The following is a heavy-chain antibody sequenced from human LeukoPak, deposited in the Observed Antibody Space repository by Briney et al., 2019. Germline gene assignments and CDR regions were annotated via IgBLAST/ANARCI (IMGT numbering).Heavy chain of an antibody. CDR3: SNWEEGARASLDN. Sequence: PGGCLLHSCSASGFTLSSYAMSWVRQAPGKGLGWVSAISGSGGSTYYADSVEGRFTISRDNSKNTIYLQMNSLRAEDTAVYYYSNWEEGARASLDNWGQGALVTVSS. V-gene: IGHV3-23*01. CDR2: ISGSGGST. CDR1: GFTLSSYA. J-gene: IGHJ4*02. D-gene: IGHD1-26*01.